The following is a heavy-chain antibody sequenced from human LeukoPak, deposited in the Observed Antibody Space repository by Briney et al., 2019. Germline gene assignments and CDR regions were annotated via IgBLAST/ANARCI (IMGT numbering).Heavy chain of an antibody. D-gene: IGHD3-16*01. CDR3: ARDLRGKAFDI. J-gene: IGHJ3*02. V-gene: IGHV4-31*11. CDR2: IYYSGST. Sequence: PSETLSLTCAVSGXSISSGGYYWSWIRQHPGKGLEWIGYIYYSGSTYYNPSLKSRVTISVDTSKNQFSLKLSSVTAADTAVYYCARDLRGKAFDIWGQGTMVTVSS. CDR1: GXSISSGGYY.